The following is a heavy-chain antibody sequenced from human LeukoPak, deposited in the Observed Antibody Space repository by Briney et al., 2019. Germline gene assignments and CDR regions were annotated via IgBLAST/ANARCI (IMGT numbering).Heavy chain of an antibody. D-gene: IGHD3-22*01. CDR3: ARVPYDSSGYYRD. Sequence: GASVKVSCKASGYTFTSYGISWVRQAPGQGLEWMGWISPHNGNTKYAQKLQGRVTMTTDTSTSTVYMELRSLRSDDTAVYYCARVPYDSSGYYRDWGQGTLVTVSS. CDR1: GYTFTSYG. CDR2: ISPHNGNT. J-gene: IGHJ4*02. V-gene: IGHV1-18*01.